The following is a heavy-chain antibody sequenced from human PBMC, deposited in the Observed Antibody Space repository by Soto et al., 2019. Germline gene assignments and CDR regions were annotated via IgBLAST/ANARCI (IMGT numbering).Heavy chain of an antibody. CDR1: GFTFNTYG. CDR3: ARADCTGAYCYSWPFNYGVDV. CDR2: IWYDGSNK. D-gene: IGHD2-15*01. Sequence: QVQLVESGGGVVQPGGSLRLSCTTSGFTFNTYGMHWVRQAPGKGLEWVAIIWYDGSNKYYADSVKGRFTISRDNSKNTLYLQMNSRRAEDTGLYHCARADCTGAYCYSWPFNYGVDVWGQGATVTVSS. J-gene: IGHJ6*02. V-gene: IGHV3-33*08.